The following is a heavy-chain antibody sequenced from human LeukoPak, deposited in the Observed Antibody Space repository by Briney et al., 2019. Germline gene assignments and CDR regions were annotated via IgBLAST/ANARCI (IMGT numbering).Heavy chain of an antibody. CDR1: GGSISSYY. Sequence: SETLSLTCTVSGGSISSYYWSWLRPPPGHGLEWIGYIYYSGSTNDNPSLKSLATISVDTTNNQFSLRLSSVTAADTARYYCARDRRDNLTGSAFDIWGQGTMVTVSS. CDR3: ARDRRDNLTGSAFDI. D-gene: IGHD3-9*01. CDR2: IYYSGST. J-gene: IGHJ3*02. V-gene: IGHV4-59*01.